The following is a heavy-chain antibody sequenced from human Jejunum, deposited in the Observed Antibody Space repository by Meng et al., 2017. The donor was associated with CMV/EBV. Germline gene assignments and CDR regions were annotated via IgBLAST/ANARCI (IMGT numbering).Heavy chain of an antibody. V-gene: IGHV4-30-4*08. Sequence: VQLLESGARRVKPPPYLSLSCSVSGASITNGEYHWNGIRRSPGKGLEWIGYIYNTGRTSYSPSLQSRVSMSVDTAKNQFSLHLSSVTVADAAVYYCASLFHFDILTGSWYWGQGALVTVSS. CDR2: IYNTGRT. CDR1: GASITNGEYH. D-gene: IGHD3-9*01. CDR3: ASLFHFDILTGSWY. J-gene: IGHJ4*02.